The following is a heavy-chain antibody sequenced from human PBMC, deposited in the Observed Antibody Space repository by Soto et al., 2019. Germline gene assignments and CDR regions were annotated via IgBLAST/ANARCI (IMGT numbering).Heavy chain of an antibody. J-gene: IGHJ4*02. Sequence: SETLSLTCTVSGGSISSYYWSWIRQPPGKGLEWIGYIYYSGSTNYNPSLKSRVTISVDTSKNQFSLRLSSVTAADTAVFYCARFGSPSLLLGELAPYYFDYWGQGILVTVSS. CDR3: ARFGSPSLLLGELAPYYFDY. V-gene: IGHV4-59*12. CDR2: IYYSGST. D-gene: IGHD3-16*01. CDR1: GGSISSYY.